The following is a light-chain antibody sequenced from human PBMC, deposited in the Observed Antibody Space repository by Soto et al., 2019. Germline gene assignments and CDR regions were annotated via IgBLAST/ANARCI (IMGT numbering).Light chain of an antibody. V-gene: IGKV3-20*01. J-gene: IGKJ4*01. CDR3: QHYGSSPFT. Sequence: IVLTHSPGTLSLSPGERATLSCRASQSISSNYLAWYQQKAGQAPRLLIYGPSSRAIGIPHRFSGSGSGTDFTLTISRLEPEDFAVYYCQHYGSSPFTFGGGTKVDIK. CDR1: QSISSNY. CDR2: GPS.